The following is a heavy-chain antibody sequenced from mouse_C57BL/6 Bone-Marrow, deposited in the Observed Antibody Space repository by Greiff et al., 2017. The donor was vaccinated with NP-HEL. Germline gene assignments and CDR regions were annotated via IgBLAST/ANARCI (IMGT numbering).Heavy chain of an antibody. CDR3: ARQYGNYEWYFDV. D-gene: IGHD2-10*02. CDR1: GFTFSSYG. V-gene: IGHV5-6*02. CDR2: ISSGGSYT. J-gene: IGHJ1*03. Sequence: DVKLVESGGDLVKPGGSLKLSCAASGFTFSSYGMSWVRQTPDKRLEWVATISSGGSYTYYPDSVKGRFTISRDNAKNTLYLQMSSLKSEDTAMYYCARQYGNYEWYFDVWGTGTTVTVSS.